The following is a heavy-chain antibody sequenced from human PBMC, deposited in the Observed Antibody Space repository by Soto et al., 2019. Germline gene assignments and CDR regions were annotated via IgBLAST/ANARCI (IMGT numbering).Heavy chain of an antibody. D-gene: IGHD6-19*01. J-gene: IGHJ4*02. Sequence: EVQLVESGGGLVKPGGSLRLSCAASGFTFTKAWMTWVRQTPGKGLEWVGRIKSRADGGTTDYAASVTDRFIISRDDSNATLYLHMNRLKTDDTAVYYCTTASQWLPPYSWGQGALVTASS. CDR1: GFTFTKAW. CDR2: IKSRADGGTT. V-gene: IGHV3-15*01. CDR3: TTASQWLPPYS.